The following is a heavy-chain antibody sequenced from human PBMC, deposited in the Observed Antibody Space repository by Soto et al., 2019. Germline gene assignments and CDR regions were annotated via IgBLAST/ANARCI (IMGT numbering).Heavy chain of an antibody. CDR1: GGSISSGGYS. CDR2: IYHSGST. V-gene: IGHV4-30-2*01. Sequence: SETLSLTSAVSGGSISSGGYSWSWIRQPPGKGLEWIGYIYHSGSTYYNPSFKSRVTISVDRSKNQFSLKLSSVTAADTAVYYCARVPSPWGQGTLVTVSS. J-gene: IGHJ5*02. CDR3: ARVPSP.